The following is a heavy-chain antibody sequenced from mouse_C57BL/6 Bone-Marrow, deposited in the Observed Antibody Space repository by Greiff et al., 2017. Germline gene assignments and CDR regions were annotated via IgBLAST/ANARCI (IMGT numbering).Heavy chain of an antibody. CDR1: GYSFTDYN. D-gene: IGHD1-1*01. J-gene: IGHJ3*01. V-gene: IGHV1-39*01. Sequence: EVKLQQSGPELVKPGASVKISCKASGYSFTDYNMNWVKQSNGKSLEWIGVINPNYGTTSYNQKFKGKATLTVDQSSSTAYMQLNSLTSEDSAVYDCAIDTTVGAEGFAYWGQGTLVTVSA. CDR3: AIDTTVGAEGFAY. CDR2: INPNYGTT.